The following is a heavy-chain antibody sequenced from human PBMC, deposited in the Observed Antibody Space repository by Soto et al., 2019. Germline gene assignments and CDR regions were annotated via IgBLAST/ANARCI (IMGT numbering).Heavy chain of an antibody. J-gene: IGHJ1*01. CDR3: ARGGPPIHSHTPPEYFQH. CDR2: IYYTGGT. Sequence: PSETLSLTCTVSGDSISTRSNYWAWIRQPPGKGLEWIGSIYYTGGTYYNPSLKSRVTLFLDTSKNQFSLNLNSVTAADTAVYYCARGGPPIHSHTPPEYFQHLGHGTPLTVSS. CDR1: GDSISTRSNY. D-gene: IGHD2-15*01. V-gene: IGHV4-39*01.